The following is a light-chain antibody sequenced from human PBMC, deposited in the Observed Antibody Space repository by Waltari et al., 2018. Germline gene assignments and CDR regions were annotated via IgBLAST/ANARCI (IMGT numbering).Light chain of an antibody. CDR3: QSQDTDLLKV. Sequence: NFMLTQPHSVSESPGKTVTISCTPSSGSIGSNFVQWFQQRPGSAPTLIIYDDDQRSSGVPDRFSGYVDRSANSASLTISGLQADDEATYHCQSQDTDLLKVFGGGTKVTVL. CDR2: DDD. CDR1: SGSIGSNF. J-gene: IGLJ2*01. V-gene: IGLV6-57*03.